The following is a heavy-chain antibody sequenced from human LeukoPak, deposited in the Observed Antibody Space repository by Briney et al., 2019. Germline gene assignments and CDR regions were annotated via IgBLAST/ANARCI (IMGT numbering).Heavy chain of an antibody. J-gene: IGHJ4*02. Sequence: PSETLSLTCAVYGGSFSGYYWSWIRQPPGKGLEWIGEINHSGSTNYNPSLKSRVTISVDTSKNQFSLKLSSVTAADTAVYYCARVRLLWFGELLDFDYWGQGTLVTVSS. V-gene: IGHV4-34*01. D-gene: IGHD3-10*01. CDR2: INHSGST. CDR1: GGSFSGYY. CDR3: ARVRLLWFGELLDFDY.